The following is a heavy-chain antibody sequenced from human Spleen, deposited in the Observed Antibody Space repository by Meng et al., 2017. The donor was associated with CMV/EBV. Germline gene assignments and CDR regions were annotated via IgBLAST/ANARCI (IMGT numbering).Heavy chain of an antibody. CDR2: ITWNSGDI. Sequence: SLKISCAATGFTFDDSAMHWVRQAPGKGLEWVSGITWNSGDISYADSVRGRFTISRDNAKNSLYLQMNSLRAEDSAFYYCAKDMGLRFLEWLVDNWGQGTLVTVSS. CDR1: GFTFDDSA. CDR3: AKDMGLRFLEWLVDN. V-gene: IGHV3-9*01. J-gene: IGHJ4*02. D-gene: IGHD3-3*01.